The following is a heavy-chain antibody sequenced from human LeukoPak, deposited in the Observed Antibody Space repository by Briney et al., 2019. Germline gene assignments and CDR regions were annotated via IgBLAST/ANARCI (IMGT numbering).Heavy chain of an antibody. CDR1: GGSISSSNW. Sequence: SGTLSLTCAVSGGSISSSNWWSWVRQPPGKGLEWIGSIYYSGSTYYNPSLKSRVTISVDTSKNQFSLKLSSVAAADTAVYYCARRSRKTRYGSGSYYNRILPTPWGFDPWGQGTLVTVSS. CDR2: IYYSGST. D-gene: IGHD3-10*01. J-gene: IGHJ5*02. CDR3: ARRSRKTRYGSGSYYNRILPTPWGFDP. V-gene: IGHV4-4*02.